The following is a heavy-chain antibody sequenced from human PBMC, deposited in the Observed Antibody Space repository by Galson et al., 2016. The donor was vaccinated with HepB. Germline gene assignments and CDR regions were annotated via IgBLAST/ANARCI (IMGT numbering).Heavy chain of an antibody. J-gene: IGHJ4*02. D-gene: IGHD3-9*01. Sequence: ADSVKDRFTISRNNARNSLSLEMNSLRHDDTAIYYCARHYDVLTGGFDYWGQGALVTVSS. V-gene: IGHV3-11*06. CDR3: ARHYDVLTGGFDY.